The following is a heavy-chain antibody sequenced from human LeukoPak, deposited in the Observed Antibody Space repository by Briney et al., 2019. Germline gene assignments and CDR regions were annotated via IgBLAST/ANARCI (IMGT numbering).Heavy chain of an antibody. J-gene: IGHJ4*02. CDR3: AREYGSGTGDY. V-gene: IGHV3-53*01. D-gene: IGHD3-10*01. CDR1: GFTVSSNY. Sequence: GGSLRLSCAASGFTVSSNYMSWVRQAPGKGLEWVSVIYIGGSTYYADSVKGRFTISRDNSKNTLYLQMNSLRAEDTAVYYCAREYGSGTGDYWGQGTLVTVSS. CDR2: IYIGGST.